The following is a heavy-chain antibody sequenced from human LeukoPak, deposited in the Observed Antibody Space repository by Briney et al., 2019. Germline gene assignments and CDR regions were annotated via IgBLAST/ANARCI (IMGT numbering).Heavy chain of an antibody. CDR1: GFTFSSYA. D-gene: IGHD5-24*01. CDR3: ARDPRDGYNYDY. CDR2: ISGSGDST. J-gene: IGHJ4*02. V-gene: IGHV3-23*01. Sequence: GGSLRLSCAASGFTFSSYAISWVRQAPGKGLEWVSAISGSGDSTFYADSVKGRFTISRDNAKNSLYLQMNSLRAEDTAVYYCARDPRDGYNYDYWGQGTLVTVSS.